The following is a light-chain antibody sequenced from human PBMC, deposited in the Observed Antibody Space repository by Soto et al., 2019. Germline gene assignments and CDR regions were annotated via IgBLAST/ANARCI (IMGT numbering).Light chain of an antibody. Sequence: DIVLTQSPGTLSLSPGERASLYCRASQSVSSNHLAWYQQKPGQAPRLLIYGASSRATGIPDRFSGSGSGTDFTLTISRLEPEDFAVYYCQQRSNWPQTFGQGTKVDIK. V-gene: IGKV3D-20*02. J-gene: IGKJ1*01. CDR3: QQRSNWPQT. CDR2: GAS. CDR1: QSVSSNH.